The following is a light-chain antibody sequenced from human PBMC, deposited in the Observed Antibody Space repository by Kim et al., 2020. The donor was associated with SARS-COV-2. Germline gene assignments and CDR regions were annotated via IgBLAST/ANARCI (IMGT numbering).Light chain of an antibody. V-gene: IGKV3-20*01. J-gene: IGKJ1*01. Sequence: EIVLTQSPGTLSLSPGERATLSCRASHSISSSFFAWYQQTPGQAPRLLIYGASSRATGIPDRCSGTECGTDFTLTIGTLEPEDFAVYYCQLFGSSVWTFGQGTKVDIK. CDR3: QLFGSSVWT. CDR2: GAS. CDR1: HSISSSF.